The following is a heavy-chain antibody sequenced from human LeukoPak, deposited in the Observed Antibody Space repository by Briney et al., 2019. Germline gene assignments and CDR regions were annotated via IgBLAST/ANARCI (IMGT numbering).Heavy chain of an antibody. V-gene: IGHV3-9*01. CDR3: AKDKWLPKSNYYYYYMDV. CDR1: GFTFDDYA. J-gene: IGHJ6*03. Sequence: PGRSLRLSCAVSGFTFDDYAMHWVRQAPGKGLEWVSGISWNSGSIGYADSVKGRFTISRDNAKNSLYLQMNSLRAEDTALYYCAKDKWLPKSNYYYYYMDVWGKGTTVTVSS. CDR2: ISWNSGSI. D-gene: IGHD3-22*01.